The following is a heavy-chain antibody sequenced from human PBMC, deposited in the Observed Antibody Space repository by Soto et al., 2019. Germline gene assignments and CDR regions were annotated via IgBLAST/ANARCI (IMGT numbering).Heavy chain of an antibody. D-gene: IGHD3-22*01. CDR3: ARDGGSGYYGPFDY. Sequence: PSETLSLTCTVSGGSVSSGSYYWSWIRQPPGKGLEWIGYIYYSGSTNYNPSLKSRVTISVDTSKNQFSLKLGSVTAADTAVYYCARDGGSGYYGPFDYWGQGTLVTVSS. V-gene: IGHV4-61*01. CDR2: IYYSGST. CDR1: GGSVSSGSYY. J-gene: IGHJ4*02.